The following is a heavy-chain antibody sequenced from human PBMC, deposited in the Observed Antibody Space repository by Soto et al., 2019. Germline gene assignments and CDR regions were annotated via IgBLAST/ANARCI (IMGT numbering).Heavy chain of an antibody. V-gene: IGHV3-23*01. CDR3: AKADGEQWLLPHLDK. CDR2: ISCCGGST. J-gene: IGHJ4*02. D-gene: IGHD6-19*01. Sequence: EVQLLESGGGVVQPGGSLRLSCVASGFNFKKFAMSWVRQAPGEGLEWVSGISCCGGSTSYADSVKGRFSIARDDSTNTLSLQMNNLRVEDTAQYYCAKADGEQWLLPHLDKWGQGTLSPSP. CDR1: GFNFKKFA.